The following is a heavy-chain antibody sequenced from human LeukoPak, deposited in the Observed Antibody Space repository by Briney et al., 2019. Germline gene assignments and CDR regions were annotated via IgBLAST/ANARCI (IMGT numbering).Heavy chain of an antibody. V-gene: IGHV3-74*01. Sequence: GGSLRLSCAASGFTFSSYWMHWVRQAPGKGLVWVSRINSDGSSTSYADSVKGRFTISRDNAKNTLYLQMNSLRAGDTAVYYCARSPYSSSWSYYYYGMDVWGQGTTVTVSS. CDR1: GFTFSSYW. J-gene: IGHJ6*02. D-gene: IGHD6-13*01. CDR3: ARSPYSSSWSYYYYGMDV. CDR2: INSDGSST.